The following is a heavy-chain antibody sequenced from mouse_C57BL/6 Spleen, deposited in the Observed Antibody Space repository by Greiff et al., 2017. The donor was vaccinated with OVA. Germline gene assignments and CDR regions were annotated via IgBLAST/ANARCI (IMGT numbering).Heavy chain of an antibody. J-gene: IGHJ2*01. CDR3: ARTDWGY. V-gene: IGHV1-59*01. Sequence: VQLQQPGAELVRPGTSVKLSCKASGYTFTSYWMHWVKQRPGQGLEWIGVIDPSDSYTNYNQKFKGKATLTVDTSSSTAYMQLSSLTSEDSAVYYCARTDWGYWGQGTTLTVSS. CDR1: GYTFTSYW. CDR2: IDPSDSYT. D-gene: IGHD4-1*01.